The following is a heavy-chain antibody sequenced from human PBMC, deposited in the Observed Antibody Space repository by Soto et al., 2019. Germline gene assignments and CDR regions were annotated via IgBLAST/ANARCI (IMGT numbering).Heavy chain of an antibody. J-gene: IGHJ6*02. Sequence: QVQLVESGGGVVQPGRSLRLSCAASGFTFSSYGMHWVRQAPGKGLEWVAVISYDGSNKYYADSVKGRFTISRDNSKNTLYLQMNSLRADDTAVYYCAKAAGIAAAYYYGMDVWGQGTTVTVSS. V-gene: IGHV3-30*18. CDR3: AKAAGIAAAYYYGMDV. D-gene: IGHD6-13*01. CDR2: ISYDGSNK. CDR1: GFTFSSYG.